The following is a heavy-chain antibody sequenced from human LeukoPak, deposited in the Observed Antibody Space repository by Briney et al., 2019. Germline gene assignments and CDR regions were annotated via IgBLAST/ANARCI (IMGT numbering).Heavy chain of an antibody. CDR3: AKVDTAMVVADGMDV. V-gene: IGHV3-7*05. Sequence: GGSLRLSCAAFGFTFSNYWMSWVRQAPGKGLQWVANINQDGSEKYYVDSLKGRFTISRDNAENSLYLQMNSLRAEDTAVYYCAKVDTAMVVADGMDVWGQGTTVTVSS. CDR1: GFTFSNYW. J-gene: IGHJ6*02. CDR2: INQDGSEK. D-gene: IGHD5-18*01.